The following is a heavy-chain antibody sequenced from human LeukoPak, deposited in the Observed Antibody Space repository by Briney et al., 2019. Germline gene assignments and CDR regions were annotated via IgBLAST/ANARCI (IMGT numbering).Heavy chain of an antibody. D-gene: IGHD3/OR15-3a*01. J-gene: IGHJ4*02. CDR2: ISGSGGNT. Sequence: PGGSLRLSCAASGFSFSTYAMSWVRQAPGKGLEWVAAISGSGGNTDYADSVKGRFTISRDNSKNTLYLQMNSLRAEDTAVYYCAKDIHFLTAYDYWGQGTLVIVSS. CDR3: AKDIHFLTAYDY. CDR1: GFSFSTYA. V-gene: IGHV3-23*01.